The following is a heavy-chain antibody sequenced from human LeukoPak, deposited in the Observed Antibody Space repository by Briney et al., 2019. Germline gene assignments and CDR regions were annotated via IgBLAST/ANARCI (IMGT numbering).Heavy chain of an antibody. V-gene: IGHV3-23*01. D-gene: IGHD2-8*01. Sequence: GGSLRLSCAAAGVTFSRYAVSWGRQAPGKGGEWGSVISGSSGYTDYAASVKGRFTISRDNSNNTLYLQLNSLRAEDTAVYYCAKVILTHPSRRGVFDYWGQGTLVTVSS. J-gene: IGHJ4*02. CDR1: GVTFSRYA. CDR2: ISGSSGYT. CDR3: AKVILTHPSRRGVFDY.